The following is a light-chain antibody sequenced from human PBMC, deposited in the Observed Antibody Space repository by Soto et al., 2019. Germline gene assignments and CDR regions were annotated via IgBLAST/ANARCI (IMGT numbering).Light chain of an antibody. CDR3: QQSYSTLALT. CDR1: QSISSY. CDR2: AAS. V-gene: IGKV1-39*01. J-gene: IGKJ4*01. Sequence: DIQMTQSPSSLSASVGDRVTITCRASQSISSYLNWYQQKPGKAPKLLIYAASSLQSGVPSRFSGSGSGTDFTLTISSLPPEDFATYYCQQSYSTLALTFGGGTKEEIK.